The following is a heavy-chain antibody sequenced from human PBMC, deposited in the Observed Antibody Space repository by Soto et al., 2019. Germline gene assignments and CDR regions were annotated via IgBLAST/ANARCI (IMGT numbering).Heavy chain of an antibody. Sequence: PCGSLRFSCAASGFSSTTYRMHWLRQAPGKGLECVAVTSFDGSYKSYADSVKGRFSISRDNSKNTLYVQMSSLRPKDTAVYYCAKDSGYYYYGMDVSGQGTTVTVSS. CDR1: GFSSTTYR. CDR2: TSFDGSYK. CDR3: AKDSGYYYYGMDV. V-gene: IGHV3-30*18. J-gene: IGHJ6*02.